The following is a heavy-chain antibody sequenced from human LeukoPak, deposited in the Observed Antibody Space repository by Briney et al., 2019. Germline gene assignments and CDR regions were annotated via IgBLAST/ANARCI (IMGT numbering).Heavy chain of an antibody. Sequence: PGRSLRLSCAASGFTFSSYGMHWVRQAPGKGLEWAAVIWYDGSNKYYADSVKGRFTISRDNSKNTLYLQMNSLRAEDTAVYYCARGMGIMAVAGRRWFDPWGQGTLVTVSS. CDR3: ARGMGIMAVAGRRWFDP. D-gene: IGHD6-19*01. V-gene: IGHV3-33*01. J-gene: IGHJ5*02. CDR2: IWYDGSNK. CDR1: GFTFSSYG.